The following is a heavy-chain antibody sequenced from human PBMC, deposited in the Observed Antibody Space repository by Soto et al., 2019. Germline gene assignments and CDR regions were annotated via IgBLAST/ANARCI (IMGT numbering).Heavy chain of an antibody. CDR2: IMPVFPTP. J-gene: IGHJ6*02. CDR1: GGTFSTSA. V-gene: IGHV1-69*05. D-gene: IGHD1-1*01. CDR3: ARDRDRLQLGGNYYYILDV. Sequence: QVQLVQSGAEVKKPGSSVKVSCKTSGGTFSTSAISWVRQAPGQGLEWVGGIMPVFPTPDYAQNFQGRVTIPTDDSTTTGYLELTSLRADDTAVYYCARDRDRLQLGGNYYYILDVWGQGTAITVSS.